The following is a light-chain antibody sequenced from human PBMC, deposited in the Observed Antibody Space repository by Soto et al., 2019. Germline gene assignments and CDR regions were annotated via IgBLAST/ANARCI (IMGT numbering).Light chain of an antibody. J-gene: IGLJ1*01. CDR1: SSDVGGYNY. CDR3: SCYTSASTLLYL. CDR2: GVT. Sequence: QSALTQPASVSGSPGQSITISCTGTSSDVGGYNYVSWYQQHPGIAPKLLIYGVTNRPSEVSSRFSGSKSGNTASLTISGLQAEDEADYHCSCYTSASTLLYLFGTGTKLTVL. V-gene: IGLV2-14*01.